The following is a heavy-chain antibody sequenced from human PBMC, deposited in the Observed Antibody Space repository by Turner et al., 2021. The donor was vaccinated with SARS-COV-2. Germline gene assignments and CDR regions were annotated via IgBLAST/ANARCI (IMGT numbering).Heavy chain of an antibody. CDR2: IYYSWST. Sequence: QLPLQDSGPVLVKPSETLSLTCTVSGGSISSSSYYWGWIRQPPGKGLEWIGSIYYSWSTYYNPSLKSRVTITVDTSKNQFSLKLRSVTAADTAVYYCARDGGDPPRYFQHWGQGTLVTVSS. D-gene: IGHD2-21*02. CDR1: GGSISSSSYY. CDR3: ARDGGDPPRYFQH. V-gene: IGHV4-39*02. J-gene: IGHJ1*01.